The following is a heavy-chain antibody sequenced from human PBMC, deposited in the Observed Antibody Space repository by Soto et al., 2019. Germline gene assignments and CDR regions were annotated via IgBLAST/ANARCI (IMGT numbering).Heavy chain of an antibody. CDR3: AKDARDAGGISGIDY. V-gene: IGHV3-23*01. CDR1: EFTFNSYA. J-gene: IGHJ4*02. Sequence: EVQLLESGGDLVQPGGSLRLSCVASEFTFNSYAMSWVRQAPGMGLEWVSSIIGSGAITYYADSVKGRFTISRDNSKSTLYLQMNSLRVEDTALYYCAKDARDAGGISGIDYWGQGTLVTVSS. CDR2: IIGSGAIT. D-gene: IGHD2-15*01.